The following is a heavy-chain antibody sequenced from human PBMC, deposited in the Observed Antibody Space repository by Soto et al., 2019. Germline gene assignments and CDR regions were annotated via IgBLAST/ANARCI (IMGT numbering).Heavy chain of an antibody. D-gene: IGHD6-19*01. CDR2: ISYDGSNK. CDR1: GFTFSSYA. V-gene: IGHV3-30*14. J-gene: IGHJ4*02. Sequence: QVQLVESGGGVVQPGRSLRLSCAASGFTFSSYAMHWVRQAPGKGLEWVAVISYDGSNKYYADSVKGRFTISRDNSKNTLELRLNSLRAEDTAVYYCARIHGSGYFDYWGQGTLVTVSS. CDR3: ARIHGSGYFDY.